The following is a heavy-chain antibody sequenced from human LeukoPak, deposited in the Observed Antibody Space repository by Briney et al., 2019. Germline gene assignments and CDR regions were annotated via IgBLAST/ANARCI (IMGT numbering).Heavy chain of an antibody. D-gene: IGHD6-19*01. CDR1: GFTFSSYE. V-gene: IGHV3-23*01. Sequence: GGSLRLSCAASGFTFSSYEMNWVRQAPGRGLEWVSGISGSGGSTYYADSVKGRFTISRDNFKKIVFLQMNSLRAEDTAVYYCAKDFRPYGSGWYEIGDYWGQGTLATVSS. J-gene: IGHJ4*02. CDR3: AKDFRPYGSGWYEIGDY. CDR2: ISGSGGST.